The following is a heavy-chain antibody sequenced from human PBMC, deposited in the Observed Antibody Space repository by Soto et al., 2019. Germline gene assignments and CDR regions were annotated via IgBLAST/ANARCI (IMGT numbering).Heavy chain of an antibody. J-gene: IGHJ4*02. D-gene: IGHD6-19*01. CDR2: INPSDGTT. Sequence: QGHLVQSGAEVKRPGASVRVSCESSGYMFTSYFIHWVRQAPGQGLEWVGVINPSDGTTTYAQKFQARITMTRDTSKNTVAMELSSLRSEDTAVYYCARDKDSSARPRAEFDYWGQGTLITVSS. V-gene: IGHV1-46*01. CDR3: ARDKDSSARPRAEFDY. CDR1: GYMFTSYF.